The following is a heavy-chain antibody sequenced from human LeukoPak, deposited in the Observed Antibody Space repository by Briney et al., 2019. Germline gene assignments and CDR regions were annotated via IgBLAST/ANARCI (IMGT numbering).Heavy chain of an antibody. CDR3: TTSWPKVREGDQ. CDR2: ISGGGENT. J-gene: IGHJ4*02. CDR1: GFSFYYYA. D-gene: IGHD3-16*01. V-gene: IGHV3-23*01. Sequence: GGSLRPSCAASGFSFYYYAMRWVRQAPGKGLEWLSEISGGGENTNYADSVKGRFTISRDNSKDTLFLHMSSLRAEDTAVYYCTTSWPKVREGDQWGQGTLVTVS.